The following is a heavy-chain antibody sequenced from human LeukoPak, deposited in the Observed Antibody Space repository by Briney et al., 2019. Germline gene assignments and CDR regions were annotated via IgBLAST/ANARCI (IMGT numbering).Heavy chain of an antibody. CDR3: ASTMTTVTLYYYYGMDV. Sequence: ASVKVSCKASGYTFTNYGVSWVRQAPGQGLEWMGIINPSGGSTSYAQKFQGRVTMTRDTSTSTVYMELSSLRFEDTAVYYCASTMTTVTLYYYYGMDVWGQGTTVTVSS. V-gene: IGHV1-46*01. CDR1: GYTFTNYG. D-gene: IGHD4-17*01. J-gene: IGHJ6*02. CDR2: INPSGGST.